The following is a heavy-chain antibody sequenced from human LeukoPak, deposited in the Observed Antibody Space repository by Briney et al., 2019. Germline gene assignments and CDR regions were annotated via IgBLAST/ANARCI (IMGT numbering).Heavy chain of an antibody. CDR3: ARTSSSPNLGMDV. Sequence: GGSLRLSCTASGFTFSSYAMHWVRQAPGKGLEWVAVIPYDGSNKYYADSVKGRFTISRDNSKNTLYLQMNSLRAEDTAVYYCARTSSSPNLGMDVWGQGTTVTVSS. D-gene: IGHD6-13*01. J-gene: IGHJ6*02. V-gene: IGHV3-30-3*01. CDR2: IPYDGSNK. CDR1: GFTFSSYA.